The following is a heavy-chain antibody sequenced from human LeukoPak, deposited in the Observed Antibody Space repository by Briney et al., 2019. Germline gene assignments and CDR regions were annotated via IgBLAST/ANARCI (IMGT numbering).Heavy chain of an antibody. D-gene: IGHD2-2*01. CDR2: INHSGST. Sequence: SETLSLTCAVYGGSFSGYYWSWIRQPPGKGLEWIGEINHSGSTNYNPSLKSRVTISVDTSKNQFSLKLSSVTAADTAVYYCARGAGYCGSTSCYGTGPSFDYWGQGTLVTVSS. V-gene: IGHV4-34*01. CDR1: GGSFSGYY. CDR3: ARGAGYCGSTSCYGTGPSFDY. J-gene: IGHJ4*02.